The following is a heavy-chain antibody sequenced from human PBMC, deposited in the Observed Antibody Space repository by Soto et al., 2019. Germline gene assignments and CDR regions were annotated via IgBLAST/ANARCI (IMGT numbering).Heavy chain of an antibody. CDR2: GSYSGTT. V-gene: IGHV4-61*01. CDR3: ARGATVTQYDY. D-gene: IGHD4-17*01. Sequence: SETLSLTCTVSGVSVSSGSFYWAWIRQPPGKGLEWIGFGSYSGTTNYKPSLKSRVTISVDTSRSQISLKVSSLTAADTAVYYCARGATVTQYDYWGQGALVTVSS. CDR1: GVSVSSGSFY. J-gene: IGHJ4*02.